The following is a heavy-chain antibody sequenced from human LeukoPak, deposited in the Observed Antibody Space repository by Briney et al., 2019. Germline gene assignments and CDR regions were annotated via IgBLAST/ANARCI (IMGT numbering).Heavy chain of an antibody. Sequence: SETLSLTCTVSGGSISSSSYYRGWIRQPPGKGLEWIGSIYYSGSTYYNPSLKSRVTISVDTSKNQFSLKPNSVTAADTAVYYCAADSSGYYYMDYWGQGTLVTVSS. D-gene: IGHD3-22*01. V-gene: IGHV4-39*01. CDR3: AADSSGYYYMDY. CDR2: IYYSGST. J-gene: IGHJ4*02. CDR1: GGSISSSSYY.